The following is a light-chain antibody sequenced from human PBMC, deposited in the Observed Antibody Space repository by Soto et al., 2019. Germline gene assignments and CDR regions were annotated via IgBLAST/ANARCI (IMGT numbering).Light chain of an antibody. J-gene: IGKJ5*01. CDR3: QQYTGPPTT. CDR1: QSVSSSY. CDR2: GAS. V-gene: IGKV3-20*01. Sequence: EIVLTQSPGTLSLSPGERATLSCRASQSVSSSYLAWYQQKPGQAPRLLIYGASSRATGIPDRFSGSGSGIDFTLTITRLEPEDSAVYFCQQYTGPPTTFGQGTRLEIK.